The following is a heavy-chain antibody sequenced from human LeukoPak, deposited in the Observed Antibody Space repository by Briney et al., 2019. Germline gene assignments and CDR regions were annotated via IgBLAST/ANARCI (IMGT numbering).Heavy chain of an antibody. CDR1: GGSFSGYY. CDR2: INHSGST. D-gene: IGHD3-10*01. V-gene: IGHV4-34*01. CDR3: ARGLTMVRGVIRYFDY. Sequence: SETLSLTCAVYGGSFSGYYWSWIRQPPGKGLEWIGEINHSGSTNYNPSLKSRVTISVDTSKNQFSLKLSPVTAADTAVYYCARGLTMVRGVIRYFDYWGQGTLVTVSS. J-gene: IGHJ4*02.